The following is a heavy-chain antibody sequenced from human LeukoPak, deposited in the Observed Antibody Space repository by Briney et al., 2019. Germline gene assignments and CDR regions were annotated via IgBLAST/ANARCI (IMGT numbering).Heavy chain of an antibody. V-gene: IGHV3-48*01. D-gene: IGHD6-13*01. Sequence: GGSLRLSCAASGFTFSSYSMNWVRQAPGKGLEWVSYISSSSGTIYYADSVKGRFTISRDNAKNSLYLQMNSLRAEDTAVYYCARAPSLAAAGGDYMDVWGKGTTVTVSS. CDR2: ISSSSGTI. J-gene: IGHJ6*03. CDR1: GFTFSSYS. CDR3: ARAPSLAAAGGDYMDV.